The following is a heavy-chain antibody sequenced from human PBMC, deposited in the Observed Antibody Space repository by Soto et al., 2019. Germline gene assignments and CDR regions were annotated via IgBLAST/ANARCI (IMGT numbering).Heavy chain of an antibody. Sequence: QVQLVQSGAEVKKPGASVTVSCKASGYTFTIYGIIWVRQAPGQGLEWMGWSSAYNGDTNYARKYQGRVTMTTDTSTSTGYMELRSLSCDDTAVYYGASVGQLTGWVDSWGQGPLVTVSS. V-gene: IGHV1-18*04. CDR3: ASVGQLTGWVDS. CDR1: GYTFTIYG. D-gene: IGHD1-26*01. CDR2: SSAYNGDT. J-gene: IGHJ5*01.